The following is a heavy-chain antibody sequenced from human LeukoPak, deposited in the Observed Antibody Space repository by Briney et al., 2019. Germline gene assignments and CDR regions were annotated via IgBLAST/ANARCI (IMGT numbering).Heavy chain of an antibody. V-gene: IGHV3-49*03. CDR2: IRSKAYGGTT. CDR3: IRDEAVVVVVAAAYFDY. Sequence: GGSLRLSCTASGFTFGDYAMSWFRQAPGKGLEWVGFIRSKAYGGTTEYAASVKGRFTISRDDSKSIAYLQMNSLKTEDTAVYYCIRDEAVVVVVAAAYFDYWGQGTLVTVSS. J-gene: IGHJ4*02. CDR1: GFTFGDYA. D-gene: IGHD2-15*01.